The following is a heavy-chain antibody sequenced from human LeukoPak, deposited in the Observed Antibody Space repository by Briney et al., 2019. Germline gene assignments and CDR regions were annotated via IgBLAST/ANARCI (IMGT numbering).Heavy chain of an antibody. CDR3: TRDYGGTEGVFDY. CDR1: GFTFSTYS. V-gene: IGHV3-21*01. CDR2: ISGSSTYI. J-gene: IGHJ4*02. Sequence: GGSLRLSCAASGFTFSTYSMNWVRQAPGKGLEWVSSISGSSTYINYGDSVRGRFTVSRDNAKNSVYLQMSSLRAEDTAVYYCTRDYGGTEGVFDYWGQGSLVTVSS. D-gene: IGHD1-1*01.